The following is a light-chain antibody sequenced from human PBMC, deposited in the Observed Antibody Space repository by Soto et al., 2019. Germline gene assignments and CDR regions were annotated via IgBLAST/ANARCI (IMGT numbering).Light chain of an antibody. CDR1: QSVSSN. CDR2: GAS. Sequence: EIVMTQSPATLSVSPGERATLSCRASQSVSSNLAWYQQKPGQAPRLLIYGASTRATGIPARFSGSGSGTEFTLIIGSLQSEDFAVYYCQQYHDWPRTFGQGTKVEIK. J-gene: IGKJ1*01. CDR3: QQYHDWPRT. V-gene: IGKV3-15*01.